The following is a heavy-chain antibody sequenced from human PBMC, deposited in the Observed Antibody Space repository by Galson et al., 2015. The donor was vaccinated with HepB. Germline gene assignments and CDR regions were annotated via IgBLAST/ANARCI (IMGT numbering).Heavy chain of an antibody. CDR2: IYPGDSDT. J-gene: IGHJ4*02. Sequence: QSGAEVKKSGESLKISCKGSGYSFTSYWIGWVRQMPGKGLEWMGIIYPGDSDTRYSPSFQGQATISADKSISTAYLQWSSLKASDTAMYYCARPGVPAAMGGHFDYWGQGTLVTVSS. V-gene: IGHV5-51*01. CDR3: ARPGVPAAMGGHFDY. D-gene: IGHD2-2*01. CDR1: GYSFTSYW.